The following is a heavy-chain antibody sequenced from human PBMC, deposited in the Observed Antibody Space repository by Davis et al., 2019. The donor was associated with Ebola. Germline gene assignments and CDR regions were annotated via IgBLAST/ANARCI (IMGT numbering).Heavy chain of an antibody. CDR1: GYTFTSYA. J-gene: IGHJ6*02. V-gene: IGHV1-3*01. CDR3: ARLRFRELLGYYYGMDV. D-gene: IGHD3-10*01. CDR2: INAGNGNT. Sequence: AASVKVSCKASGYTFTSYAMHWVRQAPGQRLEWMGWINAGNGNTKYSQKFQGRVTITRDTSASTAYMELSSLRSEDTAVYYCARLRFRELLGYYYGMDVWGQGTTVTVSS.